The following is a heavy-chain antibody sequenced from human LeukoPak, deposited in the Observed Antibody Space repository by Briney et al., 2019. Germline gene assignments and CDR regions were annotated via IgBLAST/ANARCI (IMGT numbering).Heavy chain of an antibody. J-gene: IGHJ4*02. D-gene: IGHD3-16*01. V-gene: IGHV4-31*03. CDR2: IYYTGIT. CDR3: AASSGVTLGRF. Sequence: SETLSLTCTVSGGSSSRGSHYYQWIRQHPGKGLEWIEYIYYTGITSYNPSLKSRVTMSVDTSMNQVSLKVTSLTAADTAVYYCAASSGVTLGRFWGQGALVTVSS. CDR1: GGSSSRGSHY.